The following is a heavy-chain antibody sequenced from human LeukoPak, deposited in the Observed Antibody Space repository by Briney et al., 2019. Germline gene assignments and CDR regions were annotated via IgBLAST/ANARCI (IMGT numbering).Heavy chain of an antibody. CDR2: ISGNGGST. V-gene: IGHV3-23*01. J-gene: IGHJ4*02. CDR3: AKGIELWLTYFDH. Sequence: GVSLRLSCVASGFSFSSYVMNWVRQAPGTGLEWVSAISGNGGSTYYADSVKGRFTISRDNSKNTLSLQINSLRAEDTAVYYCAKGIELWLTYFDHWGQGTLVTASS. CDR1: GFSFSSYV. D-gene: IGHD5-18*01.